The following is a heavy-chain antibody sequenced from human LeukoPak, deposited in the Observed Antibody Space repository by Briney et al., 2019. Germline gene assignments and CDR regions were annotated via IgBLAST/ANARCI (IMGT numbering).Heavy chain of an antibody. CDR2: ISGSGGST. CDR3: AKGVGAARPTRMVYFDY. CDR1: GFTFSSYA. Sequence: GGSLRLSCAASGFTFSSYAMSWVRQAPGKGLEWVSAISGSGGSTYYADSVKGRFTISRDNSKNTLYLQMNSLRAEDTAAYYCAKGVGAARPTRMVYFDYWGQGTLVTVSS. D-gene: IGHD6-6*01. J-gene: IGHJ4*02. V-gene: IGHV3-23*01.